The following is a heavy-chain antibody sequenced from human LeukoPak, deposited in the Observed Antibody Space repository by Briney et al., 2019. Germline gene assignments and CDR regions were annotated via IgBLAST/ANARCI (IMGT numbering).Heavy chain of an antibody. V-gene: IGHV4-39*01. J-gene: IGHJ3*02. Sequence: SETLSLTCTVSGGSISSNNYYWGWIRQPPGKGLEWIGSIYYSGSTYYNPSLKSRVTISVDTSKNQFSLKLSSVTAADTAVYYCARRITMIVVVPGDDAFDIWGQGTMVTVSS. D-gene: IGHD3-22*01. CDR2: IYYSGST. CDR3: ARRITMIVVVPGDDAFDI. CDR1: GGSISSNNYY.